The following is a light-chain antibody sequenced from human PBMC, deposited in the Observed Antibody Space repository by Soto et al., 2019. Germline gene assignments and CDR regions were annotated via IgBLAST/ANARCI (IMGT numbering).Light chain of an antibody. V-gene: IGKV1-39*01. J-gene: IGKJ1*01. CDR3: QQSYSTPPT. CDR2: AAS. Sequence: DIQMTQSPSSLSASVGDRVTITCRASQSISTFLNWYQQKPGEAPKLLIFAASSLQSGVPSRFSGSGSGTDFTLTISSLQPEDFATYYCQQSYSTPPTFGQGTNVEIK. CDR1: QSISTF.